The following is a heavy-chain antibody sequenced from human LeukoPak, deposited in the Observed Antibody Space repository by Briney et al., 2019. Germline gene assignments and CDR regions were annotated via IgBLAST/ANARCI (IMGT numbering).Heavy chain of an antibody. V-gene: IGHV3-30*03. CDR1: GFTFSSYG. CDR2: ISYDGSNK. CDR3: ARVVGATNYYYYYMDV. Sequence: GGSLRPSCAASGFTFSSYGMHWVRQAPGKGLEWVAVISYDGSNKYYADSVKGRFTISRDNSKNTLYLQMNSLRAEDTAVYYCARVVGATNYYYYYMDVWGKGTTVTVSS. D-gene: IGHD1-26*01. J-gene: IGHJ6*03.